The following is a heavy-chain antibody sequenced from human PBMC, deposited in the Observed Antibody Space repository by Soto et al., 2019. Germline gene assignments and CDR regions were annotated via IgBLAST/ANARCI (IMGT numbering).Heavy chain of an antibody. V-gene: IGHV3-30*18. CDR3: ANSLVREYCISTSCHAPGPAY. Sequence: GGSLRLYCAASGFSFSSYGMHWVRQAPGKGLEWVAVISYDGSNKYYADSVKGRFTISRDNSKNTLYLQMNSLRAEDTAVYYCANSLVREYCISTSCHAPGPAYRGQGTLVPVSS. CDR1: GFSFSSYG. CDR2: ISYDGSNK. J-gene: IGHJ4*02. D-gene: IGHD2-2*01.